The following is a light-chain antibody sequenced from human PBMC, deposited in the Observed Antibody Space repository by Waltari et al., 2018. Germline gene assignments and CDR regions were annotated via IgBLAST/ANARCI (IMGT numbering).Light chain of an antibody. V-gene: IGLV1-40*01. CDR2: GNS. J-gene: IGLJ2*01. CDR3: QSYDSSLEGV. Sequence: QSVLTQPPSVSGAPGQRVTISCTGSSSNIGAGYDVPWYQQLPGTAPKLLIYGNSNRPSGVPDRFSGSKSGTSASLAITGLQAEDEADYYCQSYDSSLEGVFGGGTKLTVL. CDR1: SSNIGAGYD.